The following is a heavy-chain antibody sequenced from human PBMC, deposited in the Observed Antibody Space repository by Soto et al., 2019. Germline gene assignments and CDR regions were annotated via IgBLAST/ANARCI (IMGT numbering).Heavy chain of an antibody. J-gene: IGHJ5*02. D-gene: IGHD3-22*01. CDR1: GYTFTSYG. CDR3: ARSYYYDSSGYYLP. Sequence: RASVKVSCKASGYTFTSYGISWVRQAPGQGLEWMRWISAYNGNTNYAQKLQGRVTMTTDTSTSTAYMELRSLRSDDTAVYYCARSYYYDSSGYYLPWGQGTLVTVSS. V-gene: IGHV1-18*01. CDR2: ISAYNGNT.